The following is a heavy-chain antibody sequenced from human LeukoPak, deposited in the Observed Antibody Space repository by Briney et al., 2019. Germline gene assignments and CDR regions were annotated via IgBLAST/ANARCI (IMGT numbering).Heavy chain of an antibody. CDR1: GGSFSGYY. D-gene: IGHD3-3*01. CDR3: ARGRVYYDFWSGLEYYFDY. CDR2: INHSGST. J-gene: IGHJ4*02. Sequence: SETLSHTCAVYGGSFSGYYWSWIRQPPGKGLEGIGEINHSGSTNYNPSLKSRVTISVDTSKNQFSLKLSSVTAADTAVYYCARGRVYYDFWSGLEYYFDYWGQGTLVTVSS. V-gene: IGHV4-34*01.